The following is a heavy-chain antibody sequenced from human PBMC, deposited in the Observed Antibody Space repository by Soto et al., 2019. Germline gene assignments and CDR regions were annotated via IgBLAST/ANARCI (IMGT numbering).Heavy chain of an antibody. J-gene: IGHJ5*02. CDR2: ISGSGGST. CDR1: GFTFSSDA. CDR3: AKDTGITGTTVNWFDP. V-gene: IGHV3-23*01. D-gene: IGHD1-7*01. Sequence: VGSLRLSCAASGFTFSSDAMSWFREAPVNGLEWVSAISGSGGSTYYADSVKGRFTISRDNSKNTLYLQMNSLRAEDTAVYYCAKDTGITGTTVNWFDPWGQGTLVTVS.